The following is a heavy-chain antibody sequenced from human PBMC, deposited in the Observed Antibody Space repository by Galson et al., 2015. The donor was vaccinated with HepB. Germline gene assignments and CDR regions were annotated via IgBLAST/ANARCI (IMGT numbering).Heavy chain of an antibody. CDR1: GFTFSSYA. CDR2: ISYDGSNK. J-gene: IGHJ4*02. V-gene: IGHV3-30-3*01. D-gene: IGHD4-11*01. CDR3: ARDSINLYSNYVVEKFDY. Sequence: SLRLSCAASGFTFSSYAMHWVRQAPGKGLEWVAVISYDGSNKYYADSVKGRFTISRDNSKNTLYLQMNSLRAEDTAVYYCARDSINLYSNYVVEKFDYWGQGTLVTVSS.